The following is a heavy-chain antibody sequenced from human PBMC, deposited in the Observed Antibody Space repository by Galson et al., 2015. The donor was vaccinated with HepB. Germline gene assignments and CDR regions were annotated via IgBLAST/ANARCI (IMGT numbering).Heavy chain of an antibody. CDR1: GFTFSSYS. D-gene: IGHD5-18*01. Sequence: SLRLSCAAPGFTFSSYSMNWVRQAPGKGLEWVSYIYSSGYTKYYADSVKGRFTISRDNAKNSLYLQMNSLRAEDTAVYYCARDSGGNSYGILYWGQGTLVTVSS. J-gene: IGHJ4*02. V-gene: IGHV3-48*01. CDR2: IYSSGYTK. CDR3: ARDSGGNSYGILY.